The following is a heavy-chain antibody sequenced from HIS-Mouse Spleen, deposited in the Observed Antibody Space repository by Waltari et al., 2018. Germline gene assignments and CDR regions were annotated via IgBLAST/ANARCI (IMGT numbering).Heavy chain of an antibody. CDR3: ARSESRFLEWLDWFDP. CDR1: GYTFPSYG. Sequence: QVQLVQSGAEVKKPGASVKVSCKASGYTFPSYGISGVRQAPGQGLEWMGWVSAYNGNTNYAQKLQGRVTMTTDTSTSTAYMELRSLRSDDTAVYYCARSESRFLEWLDWFDPWGQGTLVTVSS. V-gene: IGHV1-18*01. J-gene: IGHJ5*02. CDR2: VSAYNGNT. D-gene: IGHD3-3*01.